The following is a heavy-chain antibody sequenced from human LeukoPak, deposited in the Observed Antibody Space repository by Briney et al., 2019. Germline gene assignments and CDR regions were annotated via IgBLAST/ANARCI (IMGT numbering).Heavy chain of an antibody. V-gene: IGHV3-21*01. J-gene: IGHJ4*02. Sequence: GGSLRLSCAASGFSFSTYSMNWVRQAPGKGLEWVSSINGRGNYIYYADSVKGRFTISRDNAKNSLYPQMDSLRAEDTAFYYCAREDGMVGATSSFDYWGQGTLVTVSS. CDR2: INGRGNYI. D-gene: IGHD1-26*01. CDR3: AREDGMVGATSSFDY. CDR1: GFSFSTYS.